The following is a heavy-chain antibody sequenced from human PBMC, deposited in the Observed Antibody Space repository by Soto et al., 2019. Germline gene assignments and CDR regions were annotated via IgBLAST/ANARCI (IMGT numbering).Heavy chain of an antibody. CDR2: IYASGSP. V-gene: IGHV4-59*01. Sequence: QVQLQESGPGHVKPSETLSLTCTISGGSISVYYWSWIRQSPGQALAWIGYIYASGSPYYNPSLRSRVLISADTSKYQVSLGLTSAAAADTAVYFGARGVGSSPPRYWGRGTLVTVSS. J-gene: IGHJ4*02. D-gene: IGHD1-26*01. CDR3: ARGVGSSPPRY. CDR1: GGSISVYY.